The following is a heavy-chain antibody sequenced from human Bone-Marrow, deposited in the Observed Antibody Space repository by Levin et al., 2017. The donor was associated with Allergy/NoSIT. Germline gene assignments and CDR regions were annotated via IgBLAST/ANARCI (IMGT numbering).Heavy chain of an antibody. J-gene: IGHJ5*02. CDR3: ARVKEIEDWLDP. V-gene: IGHV4-39*07. Sequence: SQTLSLTCPVSGGSISIISYHWGWIRQPPGKGLEWIGSIYYSGSTYYNPSLKSRVTISIDTSKNQFSLQLSSVTAADTAVYYCARVKEIEDWLDPWGQGTLVTVSS. D-gene: IGHD5-24*01. CDR1: GGSISIISYH. CDR2: IYYSGST.